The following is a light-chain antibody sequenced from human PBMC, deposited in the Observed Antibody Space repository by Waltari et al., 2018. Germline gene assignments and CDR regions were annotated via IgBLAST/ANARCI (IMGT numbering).Light chain of an antibody. CDR2: RVS. Sequence: DIVMTQTPLSLPVTPGEPASISCRSSQSLLHSNGNTYLYWYLQKPGQPPRLLISRVSNRFSAVPDRFSGSGSGTDFTLKISRVEAEDVGVYYCMQALQTPYTFGQGTKVEI. CDR1: QSLLHSNGNTY. CDR3: MQALQTPYT. J-gene: IGKJ2*01. V-gene: IGKV2-29*02.